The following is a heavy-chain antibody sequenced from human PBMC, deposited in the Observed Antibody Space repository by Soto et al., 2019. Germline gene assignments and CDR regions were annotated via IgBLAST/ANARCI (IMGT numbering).Heavy chain of an antibody. CDR1: GFTFSSYG. V-gene: IGHV3-30*03. D-gene: IGHD3-10*01. Sequence: QVQLVESGGGVVQPGRSLRLSCAASGFTFSSYGMHWVRQAPGKGLEWVAVISYDGSNKYYADSVKGRFTISRDNSKKTLYLQMNSLRAKDTAVYYCWGYYYGSGSCYNVDYWGQGTLVTVSS. J-gene: IGHJ4*02. CDR2: ISYDGSNK. CDR3: WGYYYGSGSCYNVDY.